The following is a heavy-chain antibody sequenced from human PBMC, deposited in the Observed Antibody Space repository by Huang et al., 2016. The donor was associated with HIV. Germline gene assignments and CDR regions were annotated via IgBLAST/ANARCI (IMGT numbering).Heavy chain of an antibody. V-gene: IGHV1-18*04. CDR2: TSGENVST. J-gene: IGHJ4*02. D-gene: IGHD3-16*01. Sequence: QIHLVQSGPEVKQPGASVKVSCKASVDKYQIYEITWVRQTPGQGLEWMVWTSGENVSTRFAQKFQDRLTMTTDVATSTAYLELRSLRLDDTAVYYCARTKGEFDFWGQGALVTVSS. CDR3: ARTKGEFDF. CDR1: VDKYQIYE.